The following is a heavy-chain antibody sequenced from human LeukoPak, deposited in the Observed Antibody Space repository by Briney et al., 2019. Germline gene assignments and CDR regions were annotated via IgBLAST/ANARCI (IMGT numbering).Heavy chain of an antibody. D-gene: IGHD5-24*01. CDR2: LNTDESST. CDR1: GFTFSKYW. J-gene: IGHJ4*02. CDR3: VRDGGYNSHDS. V-gene: IGHV3-74*01. Sequence: GGALRLSCTASGFTFSKYWMHWVRQAPEKGLVWGSPLNTDESSTTYADSVKGRFTISRDNSKKTLFLQMNSLRAEDTAVYYCVRDGGYNSHDSWGQGTLVTVSS.